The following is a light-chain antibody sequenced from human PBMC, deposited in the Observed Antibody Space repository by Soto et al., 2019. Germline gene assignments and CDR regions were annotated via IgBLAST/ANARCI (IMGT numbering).Light chain of an antibody. V-gene: IGLV1-47*01. CDR2: RNN. CDR3: AAWDDSLGGVF. J-gene: IGLJ2*01. CDR1: SSNIGSNY. Sequence: QSVLTQPPSASGTPGQRVTISCSGSSSNIGSNYVYWYQQLPGTAPKLLIYRNNQRPSGVPDRFSGSKSGTSASLAISGLGSEDGADYYCAAWDDSLGGVFFGGGTKLTV.